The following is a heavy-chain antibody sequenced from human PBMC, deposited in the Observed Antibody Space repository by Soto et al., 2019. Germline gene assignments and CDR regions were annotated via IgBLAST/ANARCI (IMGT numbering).Heavy chain of an antibody. CDR1: GFNLSGFD. CDR2: IKTKVESYAT. J-gene: IGHJ4*02. D-gene: IGHD2-15*01. Sequence: PGGSQRLSCAASGFNLSGFDIHWVRQASGEGLEWVGRIKTKVESYATELAASVKGRFTISRDDPKNTAYLEMNSLKTEDTAVYYCTRRYCSGGGCYSDFDYWGQGALVTVSS. CDR3: TRRYCSGGGCYSDFDY. V-gene: IGHV3-73*01.